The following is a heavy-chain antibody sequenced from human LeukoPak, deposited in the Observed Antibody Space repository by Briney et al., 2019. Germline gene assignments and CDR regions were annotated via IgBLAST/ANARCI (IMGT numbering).Heavy chain of an antibody. CDR1: GGTFSSYT. Sequence: SVKVSCKASGGTFSSYTISLVRQAPGQGLEWMGRIIPILGIANYAQKFQGRVTITADKSTSTAYMELSSLRSEDTAVYYCARTGTAMGPPLDYWGQGTLDTVSS. CDR3: ARTGTAMGPPLDY. V-gene: IGHV1-69*02. CDR2: IIPILGIA. J-gene: IGHJ4*02. D-gene: IGHD5-18*01.